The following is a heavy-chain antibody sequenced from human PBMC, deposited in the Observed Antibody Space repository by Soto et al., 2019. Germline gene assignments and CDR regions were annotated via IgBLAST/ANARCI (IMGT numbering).Heavy chain of an antibody. J-gene: IGHJ6*02. CDR3: LRRSYGSGSRYYYGLDV. D-gene: IGHD3-10*01. V-gene: IGHV3-48*01. CDR2: IGIGSSTK. CDR1: GFTFRNYG. Sequence: GGSVRLSCAASGFTFRNYGMNWVRQAPGKGLEWVSYIGIGSSTKYYADSVKGRFTISRDNAKNSLYLQMNSLRAEDTAMYYRLRRSYGSGSRYYYGLDVWGQGTTVTVSS.